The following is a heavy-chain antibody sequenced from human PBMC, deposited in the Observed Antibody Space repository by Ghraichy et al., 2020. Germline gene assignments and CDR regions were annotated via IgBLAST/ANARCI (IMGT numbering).Heavy chain of an antibody. D-gene: IGHD3-3*01. CDR2: IKQDGSEK. V-gene: IGHV3-7*03. Sequence: LSLTCAASGFTFSSYWMSWVRQAPGKGLEWVANIKQDGSEKYYVDSVKGRFTISRDNAKNSLYLQMNSLRAEDTAVYYCARADGDFWSGFRLGSYFQHWGQGTLVTVSS. CDR1: GFTFSSYW. J-gene: IGHJ1*01. CDR3: ARADGDFWSGFRLGSYFQH.